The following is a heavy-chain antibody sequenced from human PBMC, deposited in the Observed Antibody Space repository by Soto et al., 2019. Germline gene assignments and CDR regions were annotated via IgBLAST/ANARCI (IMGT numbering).Heavy chain of an antibody. Sequence: ETLSLTCTVSGGSISSSNYYWGWIRQPPGKGLEWIGTIYYSGNTYYNPSLKSRVTISVDTSKNQFSLKLSSVTAADTAVYYCARQTYDTSGYYYAYYYYGMDVWGQGTTVTSP. CDR1: GGSISSSNYY. V-gene: IGHV4-39*01. CDR2: IYYSGNT. J-gene: IGHJ6*02. D-gene: IGHD3-22*01. CDR3: ARQTYDTSGYYYAYYYYGMDV.